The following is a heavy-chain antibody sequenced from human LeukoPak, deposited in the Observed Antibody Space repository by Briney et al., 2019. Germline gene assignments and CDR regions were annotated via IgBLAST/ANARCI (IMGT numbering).Heavy chain of an antibody. CDR3: ARDSNNCSGGSCYDY. CDR2: INPSGGST. D-gene: IGHD2-15*01. V-gene: IGHV1-46*01. CDR1: GYTFTSYY. Sequence: ASVKVSCKASGYTFTSYYMHWVRQAPGQGLEWMGIINPSGGSTSYAQKFQGRVTMTRDMSTSTVYMELSSLRSEDTAVYYCARDSNNCSGGSCYDYWGQGTLVTVSS. J-gene: IGHJ4*02.